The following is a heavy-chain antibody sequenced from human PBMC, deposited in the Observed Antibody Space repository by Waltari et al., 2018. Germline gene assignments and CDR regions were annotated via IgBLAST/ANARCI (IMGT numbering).Heavy chain of an antibody. CDR3: ARGKIVCTNGVCYTDDEEFDY. CDR1: GFTFSSYS. D-gene: IGHD2-8*01. Sequence: VQLVESGGGLVQPGGSLRLSCAASGFTFSSYSMNWVRQAPGQGLEWIGSIYYSGSTYYNPSPKSRVTISVDTSKNQFSLKLSSVTAADTAVYYCARGKIVCTNGVCYTDDEEFDYWGQGTLVTVSS. CDR2: IYYSGST. V-gene: IGHV4-39*07. J-gene: IGHJ4*02.